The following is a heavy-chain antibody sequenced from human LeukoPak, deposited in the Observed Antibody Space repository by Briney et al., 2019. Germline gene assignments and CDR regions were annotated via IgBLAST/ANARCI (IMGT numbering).Heavy chain of an antibody. CDR1: GGSISSSSYY. Sequence: SETLSLTCTVSGGSISSSSYYWGWIRQPPGKGLEWIGSIYYSGSTYNNPSLKSRVTISVDTSKNQLSLKLSSVTAADTAVYYCARSIVATMSFDYWGQGTLVTVSS. V-gene: IGHV4-39*01. CDR2: IYYSGST. D-gene: IGHD5-12*01. J-gene: IGHJ4*02. CDR3: ARSIVATMSFDY.